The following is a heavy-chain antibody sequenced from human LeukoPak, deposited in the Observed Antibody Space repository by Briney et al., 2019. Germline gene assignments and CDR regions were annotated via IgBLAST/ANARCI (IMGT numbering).Heavy chain of an antibody. V-gene: IGHV1-2*02. CDR1: GYIFTGYY. J-gene: IGHJ4*02. CDR2: INPNSGGT. CDR3: ARDFNWGSPAGASFDY. D-gene: IGHD7-27*01. Sequence: ASVKVSCKASGYIFTGYYMHWVRQAPGQGLEWMGWINPNSGGTNYAQKFQGRVTMTRDTSISTAYMELSRLRSDDTAVYYCARDFNWGSPAGASFDYWGQGTLVTVSS.